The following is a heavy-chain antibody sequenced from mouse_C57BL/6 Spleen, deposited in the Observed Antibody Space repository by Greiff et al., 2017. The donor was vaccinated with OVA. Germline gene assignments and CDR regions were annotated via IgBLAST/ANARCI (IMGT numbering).Heavy chain of an antibody. CDR2: ISGGGGNT. CDR1: GFTFSSYT. D-gene: IGHD2-2*01. J-gene: IGHJ2*01. V-gene: IGHV5-9*01. Sequence: DVKLVESGGGLVKPGGSLKLSCAASGFTFSSYTMSWVRQTPEKRLEWVATISGGGGNTYYPDSVKGRFTISRDNAKNTLYLQMSSLRSEDTALYYCARPHGFLFDYWGQGTTLTVSS. CDR3: ARPHGFLFDY.